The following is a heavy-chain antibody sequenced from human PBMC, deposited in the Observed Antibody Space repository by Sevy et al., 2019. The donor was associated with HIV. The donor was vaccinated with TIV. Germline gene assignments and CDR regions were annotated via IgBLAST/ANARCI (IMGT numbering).Heavy chain of an antibody. CDR2: INPNSGGT. J-gene: IGHJ4*02. CDR3: ARLYYSGSGSYPGY. Sequence: ASVKVSCKASGYTFTGYYMHWVRQAPGQGLEWMGWINPNSGGTNYAQKFQGRVTMTRDTSISTAYMELSRLRSDDTAVYHCARLYYSGSGSYPGYWGQGTLVTVSS. D-gene: IGHD3-10*01. V-gene: IGHV1-2*02. CDR1: GYTFTGYY.